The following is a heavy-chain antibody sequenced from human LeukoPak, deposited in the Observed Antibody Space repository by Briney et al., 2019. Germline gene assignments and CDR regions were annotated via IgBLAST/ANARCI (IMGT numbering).Heavy chain of an antibody. Sequence: GGSLRLSCAASGFTFSSYSMNWVRQALGKGLEWVSSISSSSSYIYYADSVKGRFTISRDNAKNSLYLQMNSLRAEDTAVYYCAKAARPEYAFDIWGQGTMVTVSS. CDR2: ISSSSSYI. D-gene: IGHD6-6*01. CDR3: AKAARPEYAFDI. CDR1: GFTFSSYS. V-gene: IGHV3-21*01. J-gene: IGHJ3*02.